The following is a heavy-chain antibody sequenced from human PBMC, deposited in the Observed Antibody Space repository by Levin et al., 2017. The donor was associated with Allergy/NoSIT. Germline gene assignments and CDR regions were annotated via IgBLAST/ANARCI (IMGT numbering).Heavy chain of an antibody. Sequence: SQTLSLTCAVYGGSFSGYYWSWIRQPPGKGLEWIGEINHSGSTNYNPSLKSRVTISVDTSKNQFSLKLSSVTAADTAVYYCARGSSGLVWFGEYSDNWFDPWGQGTLVTVSS. D-gene: IGHD3-10*01. CDR2: INHSGST. J-gene: IGHJ5*02. CDR1: GGSFSGYY. CDR3: ARGSSGLVWFGEYSDNWFDP. V-gene: IGHV4-34*01.